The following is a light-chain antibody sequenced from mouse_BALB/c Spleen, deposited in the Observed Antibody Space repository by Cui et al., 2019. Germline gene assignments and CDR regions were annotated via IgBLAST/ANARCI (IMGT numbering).Light chain of an antibody. CDR2: SAS. CDR3: QQYNSYPLT. CDR1: QNVGTN. V-gene: IGKV6-15*01. Sequence: DIVMTQSQKFMSTSVGDRVSVTCKASQNVGTNVAWYQQKPGQSPKPLIYSASYRYSGVPGRFTGSGSGTDFTLTISNVQSEDLAEYFCQQYNSYPLTFGAGTKLELK. J-gene: IGKJ5*01.